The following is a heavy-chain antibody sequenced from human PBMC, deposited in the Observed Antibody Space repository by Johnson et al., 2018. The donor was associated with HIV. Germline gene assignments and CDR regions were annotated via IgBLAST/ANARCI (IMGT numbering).Heavy chain of an antibody. CDR2: IYSGGST. J-gene: IGHJ3*02. Sequence: VQLVESGGGVVQPGGSLTLSCAVSGFTVSSNYMSWVRQAPGKGLEWVSVIYSGGSTYYADSVKGRFTISRDNSKNTLYLQMSGLRIEDTAVYYCARDSTAGPDKGLDYVGAFDIWGQGTMVTVSS. V-gene: IGHV3-66*02. CDR1: GFTVSSNY. D-gene: IGHD4-17*01. CDR3: ARDSTAGPDKGLDYVGAFDI.